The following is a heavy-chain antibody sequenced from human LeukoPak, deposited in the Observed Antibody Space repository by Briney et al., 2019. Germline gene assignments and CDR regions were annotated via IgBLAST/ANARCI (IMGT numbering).Heavy chain of an antibody. V-gene: IGHV3-30*18. CDR1: GFSFSSYG. D-gene: IGHD3-10*01. Sequence: GGSLRLSCAASGFSFSSYGMHWVRQAPGKGLEWVAAISFDGSYIYYGDSVKGRFTISRDNSKNTLYLQMNSLRAEDTAVYFCAKKAPSSWTLPPDYWGQGTLVTVSS. CDR2: ISFDGSYI. CDR3: AKKAPSSWTLPPDY. J-gene: IGHJ4*02.